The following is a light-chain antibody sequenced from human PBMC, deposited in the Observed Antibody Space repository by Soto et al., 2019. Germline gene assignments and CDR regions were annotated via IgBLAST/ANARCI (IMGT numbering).Light chain of an antibody. CDR1: QSISSW. CDR3: QQYNSYSGT. J-gene: IGKJ2*01. Sequence: DIQMTQSPSTLSASVGDTVTITCRASQSISSWLAWYQQKPWKAPKPLIYDASSLESGVPSRFSGSGSGTEFTLAISSLQPDDFATYYCQQYNSYSGTFGQGTKLAIK. V-gene: IGKV1-5*01. CDR2: DAS.